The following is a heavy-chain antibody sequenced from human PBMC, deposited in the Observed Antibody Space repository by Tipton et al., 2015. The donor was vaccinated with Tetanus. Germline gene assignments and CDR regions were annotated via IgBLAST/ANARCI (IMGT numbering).Heavy chain of an antibody. Sequence: SLRLSCAASGFTFSSYAMSWVRQAPGKGLEWVSAISGSGGSTYYADSVKGRFTISRDNSKNTLYLQMNSLRAEDTAVYYCAKVKSEKPKDIVVVPSAKAFYYFDYWGQGTLVTVSS. CDR3: AKVKSEKPKDIVVVPSAKAFYYFDY. D-gene: IGHD2-15*01. J-gene: IGHJ4*02. CDR2: ISGSGGST. CDR1: GFTFSSYA. V-gene: IGHV3-23*01.